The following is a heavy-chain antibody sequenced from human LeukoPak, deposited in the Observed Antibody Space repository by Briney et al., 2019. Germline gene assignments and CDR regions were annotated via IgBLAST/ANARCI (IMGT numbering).Heavy chain of an antibody. D-gene: IGHD6-13*01. V-gene: IGHV4-34*01. CDR2: INHSGST. Sequence: KPSETLSLTCAVHGGSSSVYYWSWIRQPPGKGLEWIGEINHSGSTNYNPSLKSRVTISVDTSKNQFSLKVSSVTAADTAVYYCARGARGYSSSRFDYWGQGTLVTVSS. CDR3: ARGARGYSSSRFDY. CDR1: GGSSSVYY. J-gene: IGHJ4*02.